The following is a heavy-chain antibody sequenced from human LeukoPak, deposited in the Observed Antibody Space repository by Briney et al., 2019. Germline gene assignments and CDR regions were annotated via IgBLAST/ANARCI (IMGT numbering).Heavy chain of an antibody. V-gene: IGHV3-74*01. CDR2: INTDGSTT. Sequence: GGSLQLSCAASGFTFSSHWMHWGRQAPGEGLVWVSRINTDGSTTSYAGFVKGRFTISRDNAKNTLYLQMNSRRAEDTAVYYCAKAEYCSSTTCYAFDVWGQGTMVTVSS. CDR1: GFTFSSHW. CDR3: AKAEYCSSTTCYAFDV. D-gene: IGHD2-2*01. J-gene: IGHJ3*01.